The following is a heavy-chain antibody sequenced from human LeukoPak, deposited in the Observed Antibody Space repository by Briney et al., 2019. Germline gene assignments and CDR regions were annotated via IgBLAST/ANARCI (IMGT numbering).Heavy chain of an antibody. Sequence: SETLSLTCTVSGGSIGSYYWSWIRQPPGKGLEWIGHISYSGSTNYNPSLKSRVTISVDTSKNQFSLKLSSVTAADTAVYYCARGGSGYALNWFAPWGQGTLVTVSS. J-gene: IGHJ5*02. V-gene: IGHV4-59*01. CDR3: ARGGSGYALNWFAP. CDR1: GGSIGSYY. D-gene: IGHD5-12*01. CDR2: ISYSGST.